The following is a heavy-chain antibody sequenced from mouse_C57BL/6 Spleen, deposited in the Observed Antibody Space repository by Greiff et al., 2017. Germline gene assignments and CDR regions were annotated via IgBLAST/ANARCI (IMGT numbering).Heavy chain of an antibody. D-gene: IGHD3-3*01. V-gene: IGHV1-55*01. J-gene: IGHJ2*01. CDR3: ARVKQGQGDFDY. Sequence: QVQLQQPGAELVKPGASVKMSCKASGYTFTSYWIHWVKQRPGQGLEWIGDLHPGSGSTTYNEKFKSKATLTVDTSYSTAYMQHSSLTSEDSAVYYCARVKQGQGDFDYWGQGTTLTVSS. CDR1: GYTFTSYW. CDR2: LHPGSGST.